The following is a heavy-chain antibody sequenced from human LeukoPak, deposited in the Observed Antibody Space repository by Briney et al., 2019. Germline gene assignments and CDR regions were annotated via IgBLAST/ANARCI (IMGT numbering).Heavy chain of an antibody. V-gene: IGHV1-2*02. J-gene: IGHJ4*02. CDR2: INPNSGGT. D-gene: IGHD6-13*01. Sequence: ASVKVSCKASGYTFTSYYMHWVRQAPGQGLEWMGWINPNSGGTNYAQKFQGRVTMTRDTSISTAYMELSRLRSDDTAVYYCAREIVGSSSWYDYWGQGTLVTVSS. CDR3: AREIVGSSSWYDY. CDR1: GYTFTSYY.